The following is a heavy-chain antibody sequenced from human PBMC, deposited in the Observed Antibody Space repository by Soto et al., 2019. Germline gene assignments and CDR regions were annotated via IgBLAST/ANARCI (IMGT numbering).Heavy chain of an antibody. J-gene: IGHJ6*02. V-gene: IGHV3-23*01. CDR2: ISTSGGST. CDR3: AKVRGRYYYYGLDV. CDR1: GFTFSNYY. Sequence: PGGSLRLSCAASGFTFSNYYMHWVRQAPGKGPVWVSAISTSGGSTYYADSVKGRFSISRDNSKSTLYLQMNSLRAEDTAVYYCAKVRGRYYYYGLDVWGQGTTVTVSS.